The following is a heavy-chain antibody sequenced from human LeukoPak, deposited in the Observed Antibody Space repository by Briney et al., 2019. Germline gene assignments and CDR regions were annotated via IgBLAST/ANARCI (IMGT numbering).Heavy chain of an antibody. CDR3: ARGDSSSWYDLFDY. CDR2: INPNSGGT. V-gene: IGHV1-2*02. CDR1: GYTFNSYD. D-gene: IGHD6-13*01. J-gene: IGHJ4*02. Sequence: ASVKVSCKASGYTFNSYDINWVRQATGQGLEWMGWINPNSGGTNYAQKFQGRVTMTRDTSISTAYMELSRLRSDDTAVYYCARGDSSSWYDLFDYWGQGTLVTVSS.